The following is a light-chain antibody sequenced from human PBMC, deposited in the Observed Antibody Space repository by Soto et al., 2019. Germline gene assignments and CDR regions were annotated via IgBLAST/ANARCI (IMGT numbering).Light chain of an antibody. CDR2: GAS. CDR1: QTVRNNY. V-gene: IGKV3-20*01. Sequence: EDVLVESPGTLSLSPGERATLSCRASQTVRNNYLAWYQQKPGQAHRLLIYGASNRATGIQDRFSGSGSGTEFTLTIRSLQPDEFATYCCKHYNSYSEAFGQGTKVDIK. J-gene: IGKJ1*01. CDR3: KHYNSYSEA.